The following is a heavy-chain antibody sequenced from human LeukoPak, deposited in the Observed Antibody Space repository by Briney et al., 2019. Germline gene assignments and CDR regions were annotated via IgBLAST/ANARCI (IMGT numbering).Heavy chain of an antibody. V-gene: IGHV1-69*05. J-gene: IGHJ4*02. Sequence: SVKVSCKASGGTFSSYAISWVRLAPGQGLEWMGGIIPIFGTANYAQKFQGRVTITTDESTSTAYMELSSLRSEDTAVYYCARTVITMVRGVIGYYFDYWGQGALVTVSS. CDR2: IIPIFGTA. CDR1: GGTFSSYA. D-gene: IGHD3-10*01. CDR3: ARTVITMVRGVIGYYFDY.